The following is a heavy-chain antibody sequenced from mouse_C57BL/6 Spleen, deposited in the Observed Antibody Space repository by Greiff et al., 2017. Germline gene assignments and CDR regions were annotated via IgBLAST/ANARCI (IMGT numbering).Heavy chain of an antibody. J-gene: IGHJ4*01. V-gene: IGHV1-52*01. CDR2: IDPSDSET. D-gene: IGHD1-1*01. Sequence: VQLQQPGAELVRPGSSVKLSCKASGYTFTSYWMHWVKQRPIQGLEWIGNIDPSDSETHYNQKFKDKATLTVDKSSSTAYMQLSSLTSEDSAVYYCAREGDYYYGSSYGYAMDYWGQGTSVTVSS. CDR3: AREGDYYYGSSYGYAMDY. CDR1: GYTFTSYW.